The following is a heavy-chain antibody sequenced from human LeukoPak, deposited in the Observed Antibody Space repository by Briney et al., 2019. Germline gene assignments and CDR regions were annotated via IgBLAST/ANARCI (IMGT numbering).Heavy chain of an antibody. CDR1: GFTFSSYA. CDR2: ISYDGSNK. D-gene: IGHD1-1*01. Sequence: GGSLRLSCAASGFTFSSYAMHWVRQAPGKGLEWVAVISYDGSNKYYADSVKGRFTISRDDSKNTVYLQMNSLRAEDTAVYYCARWTNFHAFDIWGQGTLVTVSS. V-gene: IGHV3-30*14. J-gene: IGHJ3*02. CDR3: ARWTNFHAFDI.